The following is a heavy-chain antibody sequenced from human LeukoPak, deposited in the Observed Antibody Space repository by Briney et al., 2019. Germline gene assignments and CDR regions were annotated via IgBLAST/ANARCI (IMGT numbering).Heavy chain of an antibody. CDR1: GYTFTSYG. D-gene: IGHD6-19*01. J-gene: IGHJ4*02. CDR2: ISAYNGNT. Sequence: ASVNVSCKASGYTFTSYGISWVRQAPGQGLEWMGWISAYNGNTNYAQKLQGRVTMTTDTSTSTAYMELRSLRSDDTAVYYCARDRDTSGWYFTEDDYWGQGTLVTVSS. V-gene: IGHV1-18*01. CDR3: ARDRDTSGWYFTEDDY.